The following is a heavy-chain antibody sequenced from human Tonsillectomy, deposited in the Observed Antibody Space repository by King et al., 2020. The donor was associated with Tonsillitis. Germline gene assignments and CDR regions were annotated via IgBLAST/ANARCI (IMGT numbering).Heavy chain of an antibody. Sequence: QLQESGPGLLKPSETLSLTCAVSGGSIIGSDYYWGWLRHPPGKCLVWLGIIYESGTTYYNPSLKSRVTQSVDTSKYQLSLKLTSVTAADTAVYYCARHIGNYRYFFYAMDVWGQGTTVTVSS. CDR1: GGSIIGSDYY. CDR3: ARHIGNYRYFFYAMDV. D-gene: IGHD1-7*01. CDR2: IYESGTT. J-gene: IGHJ6*02. V-gene: IGHV4-39*01.